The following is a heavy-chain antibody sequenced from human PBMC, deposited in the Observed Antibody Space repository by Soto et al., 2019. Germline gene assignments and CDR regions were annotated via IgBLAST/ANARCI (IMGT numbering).Heavy chain of an antibody. CDR2: IISIFGTA. Sequence: SVKVSCKASGGTFSSYAISWVRQAPGQGLAWMGGIISIFGTANYAQKFQGRVTITADESTSTAYMELSSLRSEDTAVYYCAGCSSTSCYWFDPWGQGTMVTVSS. D-gene: IGHD2-2*01. CDR3: AGCSSTSCYWFDP. J-gene: IGHJ5*02. CDR1: GGTFSSYA. V-gene: IGHV1-69*13.